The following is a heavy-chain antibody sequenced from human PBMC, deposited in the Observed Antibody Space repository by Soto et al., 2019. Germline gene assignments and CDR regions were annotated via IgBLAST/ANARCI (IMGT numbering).Heavy chain of an antibody. CDR1: GYTFTSYG. J-gene: IGHJ4*02. V-gene: IGHV1-18*01. Sequence: ASVKVSCKASGYTFTSYGISWVRQAPGQGLEWMGWISAYNGNTNYAQKLQGRVTTTTDTSTSTAYMELRSLRSDDTAVYYCARDLGGSYYAPVDYWGQGTLVTVSS. CDR2: ISAYNGNT. CDR3: ARDLGGSYYAPVDY. D-gene: IGHD1-26*01.